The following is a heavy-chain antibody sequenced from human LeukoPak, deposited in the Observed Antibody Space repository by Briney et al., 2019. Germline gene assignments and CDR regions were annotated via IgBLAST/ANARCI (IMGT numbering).Heavy chain of an antibody. CDR2: INPNSGGT. Sequence: ASVTVSYKASGYTFTGYYMHWVRQAPGQGLEGMGWINPNSGGTNYAQKFQDRVSMTRDTSISTAYMHLSRLRSADTAVYYCARSPHILTGENFDYWGQGTLLTASS. J-gene: IGHJ4*02. D-gene: IGHD3-9*01. CDR3: ARSPHILTGENFDY. V-gene: IGHV1-2*02. CDR1: GYTFTGYY.